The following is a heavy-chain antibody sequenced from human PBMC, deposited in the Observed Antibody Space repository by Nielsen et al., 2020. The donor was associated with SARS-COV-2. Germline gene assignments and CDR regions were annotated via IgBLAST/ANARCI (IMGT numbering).Heavy chain of an antibody. D-gene: IGHD3-10*01. CDR3: ARGTMVRGVINSYYYYYGMDV. V-gene: IGHV3-66*01. J-gene: IGHJ6*02. CDR1: GFTVSSNY. CDR2: IYSGGST. Sequence: GGSLRLSCAASGFTVSSNYMSWVRQAPGKGLEWVSVIYSGGSTYYADSVKGRFTISRDNSKNTLYLQMNSLRAEDTAVYYCARGTMVRGVINSYYYYYGMDVWGQGTTVTVSS.